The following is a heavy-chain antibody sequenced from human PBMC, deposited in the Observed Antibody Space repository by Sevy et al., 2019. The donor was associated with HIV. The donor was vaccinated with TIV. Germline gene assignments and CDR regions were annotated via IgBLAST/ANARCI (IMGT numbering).Heavy chain of an antibody. V-gene: IGHV3-21*01. J-gene: IGHJ4*02. CDR2: ISSRSSYI. D-gene: IGHD3-22*01. CDR3: ARHIDDSSGYLYFFDY. CDR1: GFSFSTYS. Sequence: GGSLRLSCAASGFSFSTYSMNWVRQAPGKGLEWVSSISSRSSYIYYADSVKGRFTISRDNAKNSLFLKMNSLRAEDTAVYYCARHIDDSSGYLYFFDYWGQGSLVTVSS.